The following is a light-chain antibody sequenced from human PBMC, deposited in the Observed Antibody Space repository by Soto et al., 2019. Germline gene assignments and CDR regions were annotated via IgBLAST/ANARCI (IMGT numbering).Light chain of an antibody. CDR2: RSN. CDR3: AAWDDSLSGVL. J-gene: IGLJ2*01. V-gene: IGLV1-47*01. Sequence: SVLTQPPSASGTPGQGITISCSGSSSNIGSNYVYWYQRLPGTAPKLLIYRSNQRPSGVPDRFSGSQSGTSASLAISGLRFEDEADYYCAAWDDSLSGVLFGGGTQLT. CDR1: SSNIGSNY.